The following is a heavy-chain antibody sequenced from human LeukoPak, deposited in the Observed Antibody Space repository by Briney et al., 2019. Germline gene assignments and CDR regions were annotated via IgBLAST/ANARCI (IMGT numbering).Heavy chain of an antibody. V-gene: IGHV3-69-1*01. CDR2: ISSSSYI. J-gene: IGHJ4*02. CDR3: ARELTGHYFDY. D-gene: IGHD2-8*02. Sequence: GGSLRLSCAASGFTFNTAWMNWVRQAPGKGLEWVSSISSSSYIYYADSVKGRFTISRGNAKNSLYLQMNSLRAEDTAVYYCARELTGHYFDYWGQGTLVTVSS. CDR1: GFTFNTAW.